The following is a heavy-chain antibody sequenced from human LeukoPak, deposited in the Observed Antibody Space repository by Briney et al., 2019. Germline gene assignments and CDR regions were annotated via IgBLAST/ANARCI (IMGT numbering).Heavy chain of an antibody. D-gene: IGHD5-18*01. CDR2: INPNNGGT. J-gene: IGHJ4*02. V-gene: IGHV1-2*02. Sequence: ASVKVSCKASGYTFTSYDINWVRQAPGQGLEWMGWINPNNGGTNYAQTFQGRVSMTRDTSISTVYMELSRLRSDDTAVYYCARGRKYTSGYRVTELGSGYSDYWGQGTLVTVSS. CDR1: GYTFTSYD. CDR3: ARGRKYTSGYRVTELGSGYSDY.